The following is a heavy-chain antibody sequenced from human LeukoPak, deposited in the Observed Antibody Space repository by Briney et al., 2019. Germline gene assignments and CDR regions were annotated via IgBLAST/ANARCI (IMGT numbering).Heavy chain of an antibody. CDR2: INHSGST. Sequence: SETLSLTCAVYGGSFSGYYWSWIRQPPGKGLGWIGEINHSGSTNYNPSLKSRVTISVDTSKNQFSLKLSSVTAADTAVYYCARGRGYGYRYYYYYYMDVWGKGTTVTVSS. CDR3: ARGRGYGYRYYYYYYMDV. CDR1: GGSFSGYY. D-gene: IGHD5-18*01. V-gene: IGHV4-34*01. J-gene: IGHJ6*03.